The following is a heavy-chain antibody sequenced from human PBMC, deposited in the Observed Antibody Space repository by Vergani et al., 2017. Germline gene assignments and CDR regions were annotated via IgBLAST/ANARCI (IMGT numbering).Heavy chain of an antibody. V-gene: IGHV3-21*01. Sequence: EVQLVESGGGLVKPGGSLRLSCAASGFTFSSYSMNWVRQAPGKGLEWVSSISSSSSYIYYSDSVKGRFTISRDNAKNSLYLQMNSLRAEDTAVYYCERALRAATYYWGQGTLVTVSS. J-gene: IGHJ4*02. D-gene: IGHD2-2*01. CDR2: ISSSSSYI. CDR3: ERALRAATYY. CDR1: GFTFSSYS.